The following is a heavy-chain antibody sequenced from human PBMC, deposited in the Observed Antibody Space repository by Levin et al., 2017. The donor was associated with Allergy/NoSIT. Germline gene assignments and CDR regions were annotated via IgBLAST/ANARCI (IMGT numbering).Heavy chain of an antibody. J-gene: IGHJ4*02. CDR1: GFTFSNVW. Sequence: KAGWSLRLSCAASGFTFSNVWMSWVRQAPGKGLEWVGRIKSKNEGEKTEYAAPVRGRFTISRDDSKKTLYLQMNSLTTEDTGVYYCTTDIAAVFGFDNWGQGTLVTVSS. CDR2: IKSKNEGEKT. D-gene: IGHD6-6*01. CDR3: TTDIAAVFGFDN. V-gene: IGHV3-15*01.